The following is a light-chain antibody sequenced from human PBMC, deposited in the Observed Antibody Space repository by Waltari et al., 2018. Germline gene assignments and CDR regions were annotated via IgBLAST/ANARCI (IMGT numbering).Light chain of an antibody. J-gene: IGLJ3*02. V-gene: IGLV1-44*01. Sequence: QSVLSQPPSASGTPGQRVTISCSGRSSNVGTNVVNWYQQVPGKAPKLLVYRNELRPSGVPDRFSGSKSGSSASLAISGLQSEDEADYYCAAWDDSLNGWWVFGGGTKVTVL. CDR2: RNE. CDR3: AAWDDSLNGWWV. CDR1: SSNVGTNV.